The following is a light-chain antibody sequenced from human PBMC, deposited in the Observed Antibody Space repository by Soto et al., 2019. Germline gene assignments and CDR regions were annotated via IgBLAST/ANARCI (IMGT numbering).Light chain of an antibody. V-gene: IGKV1-39*01. CDR1: QTVSRN. CDR3: QQTYSNLWT. Sequence: IQLTQSPSTLSASVADRVTITCRASQTVSRNLNWYQQKSGTAPKLLIYAASTLHTGVPARFSGRGSGTDFTLTINNLQREDFADYFCQQTYSNLWTFGQGTKVDIK. CDR2: AAS. J-gene: IGKJ1*01.